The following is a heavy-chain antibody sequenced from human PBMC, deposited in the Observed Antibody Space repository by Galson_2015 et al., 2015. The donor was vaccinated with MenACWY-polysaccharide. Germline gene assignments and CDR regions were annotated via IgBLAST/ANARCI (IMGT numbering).Heavy chain of an antibody. J-gene: IGHJ4*02. D-gene: IGHD6-19*01. CDR1: GDSVSSNSAA. Sequence: CAISGDSVSSNSAAWNWIRQSPSRGLEWLGRTYYRSKWYKYYALSVKSRMTINVDTAKNQFSLQLNSMTPEDTAMYYCASQGIAVAGVIDYWGQGTLVTVSS. CDR3: ASQGIAVAGVIDY. V-gene: IGHV6-1*01. CDR2: TYYRSKWYK.